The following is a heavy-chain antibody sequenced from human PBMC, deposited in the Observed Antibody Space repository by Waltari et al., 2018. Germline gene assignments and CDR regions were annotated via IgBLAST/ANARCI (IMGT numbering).Heavy chain of an antibody. CDR3: ARGSSSWDNWFDP. J-gene: IGHJ5*02. V-gene: IGHV4-59*11. CDR1: GGSISSHY. CDR2: IYYSGST. Sequence: QVQLQESGPGLVKPSETLSLTCTVSGGSISSHYWSWIRQPPGKGLEWIGYIYYSGSTNYNPSRKSRVTISVDTSKNQFSLKLSSVTAADTAVYYCARGSSSWDNWFDPWGQGTLVTVSS. D-gene: IGHD6-13*01.